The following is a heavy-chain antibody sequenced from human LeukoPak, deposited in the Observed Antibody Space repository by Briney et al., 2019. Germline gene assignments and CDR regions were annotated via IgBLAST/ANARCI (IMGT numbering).Heavy chain of an antibody. CDR2: IYYSGST. J-gene: IGHJ6*02. CDR3: ASLTYDILTGHIMDV. Sequence: RSSETLSLTCTVSGGSISSYYWSWIRQPPGKGLEWIGYIYYSGSTYYNPSLKSRVTISVDTSKNQFSLKLSSVTAADTAVYYCASLTYDILTGHIMDVWGQGTTVTVSS. V-gene: IGHV4-59*06. D-gene: IGHD3-9*01. CDR1: GGSISSYY.